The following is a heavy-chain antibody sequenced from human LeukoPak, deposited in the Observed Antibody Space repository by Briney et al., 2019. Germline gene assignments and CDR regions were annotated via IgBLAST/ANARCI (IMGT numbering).Heavy chain of an antibody. CDR2: IYTSGST. Sequence: PSETLSLTCTVSGGSISGYYWSWIRQPAGKGLEWIGRIYTSGSTNYNPSLKSRVTMSVDTSKNQFSLKLSSVTAADTAVYYCARLGKVYYGSGSYYNVPAFDIWGQGTMVTVSS. J-gene: IGHJ3*02. V-gene: IGHV4-4*07. CDR1: GGSISGYY. CDR3: ARLGKVYYGSGSYYNVPAFDI. D-gene: IGHD3-10*01.